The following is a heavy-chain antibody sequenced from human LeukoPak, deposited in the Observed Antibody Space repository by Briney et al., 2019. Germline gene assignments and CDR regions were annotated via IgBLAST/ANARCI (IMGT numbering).Heavy chain of an antibody. CDR2: MNPNSGNT. CDR3: ARRLSGGWDDTFDY. V-gene: IGHV1-8*01. J-gene: IGHJ4*02. CDR1: GYTFTSYD. Sequence: GASLKVSCKASGYTFTSYDINWVQQATGQGLEWMGWMNPNSGNTGYAQKFQGRVTMTRNTSISTAYMELSSLRSEDTAVYYCARRLSGGWDDTFDYWGQGTLVTVSS. D-gene: IGHD6-19*01.